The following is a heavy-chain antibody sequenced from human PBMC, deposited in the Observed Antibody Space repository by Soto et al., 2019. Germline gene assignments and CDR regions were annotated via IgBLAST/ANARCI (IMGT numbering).Heavy chain of an antibody. D-gene: IGHD3-9*01. J-gene: IGHJ3*02. CDR1: GYTFIGYY. CDR2: INPNSGGT. V-gene: IGHV1-2*02. CDR3: ARDSYYDILTGYSRNAFDI. Sequence: QVQLVQSGAEVKKPGASVRVSCMASGYTFIGYYMHWVRQAPGQGLEWMGWINPNSGGTNFAPKFQGRVPMTRDTSISTAHMEMTRLRSDDTAVYYCARDSYYDILTGYSRNAFDIWGQGTMVTVSS.